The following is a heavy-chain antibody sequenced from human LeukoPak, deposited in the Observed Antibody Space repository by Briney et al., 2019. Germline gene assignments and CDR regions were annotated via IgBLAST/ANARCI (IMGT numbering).Heavy chain of an antibody. V-gene: IGHV4-39*01. CDR3: ATREHHVLRTPGDY. J-gene: IGHJ4*02. D-gene: IGHD6-6*01. Sequence: PSETLSLTCTVSGGSITISDYYWGWIRLPPGKGLEWIGIISHTGTTYYNPSLQSRVTISVDKSKNQFSLKLSSVTAADTAVYYCATREHHVLRTPGDYWGQGTLVTVSS. CDR2: ISHTGTT. CDR1: GGSITISDYY.